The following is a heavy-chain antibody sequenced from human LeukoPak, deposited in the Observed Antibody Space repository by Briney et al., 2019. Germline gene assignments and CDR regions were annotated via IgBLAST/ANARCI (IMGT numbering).Heavy chain of an antibody. V-gene: IGHV3-30*03. CDR2: ISYDGSNK. J-gene: IGHJ4*02. CDR1: GFTFSSYG. D-gene: IGHD3-10*01. Sequence: GRSLRLSCAASGFTFSSYGMHWVRQAPGKGLEWVAVISYDGSNKYYADSVKGRFTISRDDSKNTLYLQMNSLRVDDTAVYYCAMDPNRGTDYWGQGVLVTVSS. CDR3: AMDPNRGTDY.